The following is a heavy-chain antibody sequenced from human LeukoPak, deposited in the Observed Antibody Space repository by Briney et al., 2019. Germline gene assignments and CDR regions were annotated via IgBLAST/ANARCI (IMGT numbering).Heavy chain of an antibody. V-gene: IGHV1-69*01. CDR3: ATYYYDSSGYYPEYYFDY. CDR2: IIPIFGTA. CDR1: GGTFSSYA. D-gene: IGHD3-22*01. Sequence: GSSVKVSCKASGGTFSSYAISWVRQAPGQGLEWMGGIIPIFGTANYARKFQGRVTITADESTSTAYMELSSLRSEDTAVYYCATYYYDSSGYYPEYYFDYWGQGTLVTVSS. J-gene: IGHJ4*02.